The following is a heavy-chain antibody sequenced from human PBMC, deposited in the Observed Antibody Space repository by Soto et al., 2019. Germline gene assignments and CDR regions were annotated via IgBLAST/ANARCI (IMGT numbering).Heavy chain of an antibody. Sequence: QVQLVQSGAEVKKPGASVKVSCKASGYTFTSYDINWVRQATGQGLEWMGWMNPNSGNTGYAQKFQGRGTMTRNTSISTAYMELSSLRSEDTAVYYCARVYSSGYYVPSDYWGQGTLVTVSS. CDR2: MNPNSGNT. D-gene: IGHD3-22*01. CDR3: ARVYSSGYYVPSDY. J-gene: IGHJ4*02. CDR1: GYTFTSYD. V-gene: IGHV1-8*01.